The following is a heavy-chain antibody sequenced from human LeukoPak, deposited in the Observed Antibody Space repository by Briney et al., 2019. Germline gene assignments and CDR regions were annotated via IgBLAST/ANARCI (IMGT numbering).Heavy chain of an antibody. Sequence: GGSLRLSCAASGFTFSSYGMTWVRQAPGKGLEWVSYISSSSSTIYYADSVKGRFFISRDNAKNSLYLQMNSLRAEDTAVYYCARAPKFRLVGVPKGPFDPWDQGTLVTVSS. J-gene: IGHJ5*02. CDR1: GFTFSSYG. D-gene: IGHD1-26*01. CDR3: ARAPKFRLVGVPKGPFDP. CDR2: ISSSSSTI. V-gene: IGHV3-48*04.